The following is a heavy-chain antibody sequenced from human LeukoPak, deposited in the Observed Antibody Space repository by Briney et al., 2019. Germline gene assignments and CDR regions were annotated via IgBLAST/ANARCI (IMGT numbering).Heavy chain of an antibody. V-gene: IGHV4-39*01. J-gene: IGHJ4*02. Sequence: SETLSLTCTVSGGSISSSSYYWGWIRQPPGKAREWIGSIYYSGSTYYNPSLKSRVTISVDTSKNQFSLKLSSVTAADTAVYYCARQGWNPVLYDSSGYYFDYWGQGTLVTVSS. CDR2: IYYSGST. CDR3: ARQGWNPVLYDSSGYYFDY. D-gene: IGHD3-22*01. CDR1: GGSISSSSYY.